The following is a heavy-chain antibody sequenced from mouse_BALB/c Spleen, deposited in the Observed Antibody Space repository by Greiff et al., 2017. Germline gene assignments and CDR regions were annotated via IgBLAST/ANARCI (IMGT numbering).Heavy chain of an antibody. Sequence: VQLQQSGPELVKPGASVKISCKASGYSFTGYFMNWVMQSHGKSLEWIGRINPYNGDTFYNQKFKGKATLTVDKSSSTAHMELRSLASGDSAVYYCAREGTTVVDWYFDVWGAGTTVTVSS. CDR3: AREGTTVVDWYFDV. CDR2: INPYNGDT. J-gene: IGHJ1*01. D-gene: IGHD1-1*01. V-gene: IGHV1-20*02. CDR1: GYSFTGYF.